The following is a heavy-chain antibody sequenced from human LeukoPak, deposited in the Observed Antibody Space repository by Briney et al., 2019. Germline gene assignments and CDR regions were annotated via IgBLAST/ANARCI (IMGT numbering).Heavy chain of an antibody. CDR1: GFTFSSYE. Sequence: GGSLRLSCAASGFTFSSYEMNWVRQAPGKGLEWVSYISSSGSTIYYADSVKGRFTISRDNAKNSLYLQMNSLRAEDTAVYYFARPFPHYCYTCCLNYWGQGTLVTVSS. J-gene: IGHJ4*02. CDR3: ARPFPHYCYTCCLNY. V-gene: IGHV3-48*03. D-gene: IGHD3-16*02. CDR2: ISSSGSTI.